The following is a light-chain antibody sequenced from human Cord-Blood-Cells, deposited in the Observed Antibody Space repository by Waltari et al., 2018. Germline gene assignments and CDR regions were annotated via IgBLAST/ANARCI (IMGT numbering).Light chain of an antibody. CDR1: SSNIGSNY. Sequence: QSVLTQPPSASGTPGQRVTISCSGSSSNIGSNYVYWYQQLPGTAPKLLINRNNQRPSGVPDRCSGSTSGTSASLAISGLRSEDEADYYCAAWDDSLSGWVFGGGTKLTVL. V-gene: IGLV1-47*01. CDR2: RNN. J-gene: IGLJ3*02. CDR3: AAWDDSLSGWV.